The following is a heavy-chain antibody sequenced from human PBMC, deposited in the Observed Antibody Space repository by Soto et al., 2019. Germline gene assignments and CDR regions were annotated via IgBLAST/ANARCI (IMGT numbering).Heavy chain of an antibody. D-gene: IGHD3-10*01. J-gene: IGHJ5*02. CDR3: ARGPLAGSYSWFDP. CDR1: GYTFTNYA. Sequence: GASVKVSCKASGYTFTNYALHWVRQAPGQRLEWMGWINAGNGNTEYSQTFQGRVAITRDTSASTAYMELSTLRSEDTAVYYCARGPLAGSYSWFDPWGQGTLVTVSS. CDR2: INAGNGNT. V-gene: IGHV1-3*01.